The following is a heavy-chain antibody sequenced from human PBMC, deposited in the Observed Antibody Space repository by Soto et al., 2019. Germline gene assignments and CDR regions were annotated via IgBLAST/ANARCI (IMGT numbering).Heavy chain of an antibody. CDR2: ISRSGSS. CDR1: GGSIFSDD. Sequence: SETLSLTCTVSGGSIFSDDWTWIRQPPGKGLEWIGYISRSGSSSFAPSLKGRVTFSTDTSKNQVSLKMTYVTVADTAVYYCARGYWFDPWGPGTLVTVSA. V-gene: IGHV4-59*01. J-gene: IGHJ5*02. CDR3: ARGYWFDP.